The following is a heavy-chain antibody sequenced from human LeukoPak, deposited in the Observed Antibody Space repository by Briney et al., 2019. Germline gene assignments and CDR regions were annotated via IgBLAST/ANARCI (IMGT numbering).Heavy chain of an antibody. CDR3: ARDHQEYCSGGSCSNYDC. V-gene: IGHV3-21*06. J-gene: IGHJ4*02. Sequence: GGSLRLSCAASGFTFSDYSMNWVRQAPGKGLEWVSSISSSSSYIYYADSVKGRFTISRDNAKNSLYLQMNSLRAEDTAVYYCARDHQEYCSGGSCSNYDCWGQGTLVTVSS. D-gene: IGHD2-15*01. CDR1: GFTFSDYS. CDR2: ISSSSSYI.